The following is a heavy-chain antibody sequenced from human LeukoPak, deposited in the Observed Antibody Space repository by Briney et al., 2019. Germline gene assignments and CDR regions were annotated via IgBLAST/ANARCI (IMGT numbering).Heavy chain of an antibody. CDR2: ISDSGGST. J-gene: IGHJ4*02. Sequence: GGSLRLSCAASGFTFSNSAMSWVRQAPGKGLECVSAISDSGGSTYYADSVKGRFTISRDNSENTLYLQMNSLRAEDTAVYYCAKQTAYSSSWPDWGQGTLVTVSS. CDR3: AKQTAYSSSWPD. V-gene: IGHV3-23*01. CDR1: GFTFSNSA. D-gene: IGHD6-13*01.